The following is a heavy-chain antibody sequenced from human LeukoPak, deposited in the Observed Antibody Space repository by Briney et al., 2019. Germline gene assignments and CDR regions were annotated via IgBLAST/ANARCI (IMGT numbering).Heavy chain of an antibody. V-gene: IGHV1-2*02. CDR2: INPNSGGT. Sequence: ASVTVSCKASGYTFTGYYMHWVRQAPGQGLEWMGWINPNSGGTNYAQKFQGRVTMTRDTSISTAYMELSRLRSDDTAVYYCASSVYGDYPKNNWFDPWGQGTLVAVSS. J-gene: IGHJ5*02. CDR1: GYTFTGYY. D-gene: IGHD4-17*01. CDR3: ASSVYGDYPKNNWFDP.